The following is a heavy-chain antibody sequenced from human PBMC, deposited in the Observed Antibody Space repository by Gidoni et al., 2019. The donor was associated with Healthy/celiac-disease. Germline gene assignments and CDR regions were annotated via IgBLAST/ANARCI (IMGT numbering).Heavy chain of an antibody. CDR3: ARDWGGMDV. CDR2: IYHSGST. D-gene: IGHD3-16*01. J-gene: IGHJ6*02. V-gene: IGHV4-38-2*02. CDR1: GYSISSGYY. Sequence: QVQLQEPGPGRVTPSGTLSTTCAGSGYSISSGYYWGWIRQPPGKGLDWIGSIYHSGSTYYTPSLKTRVTISVDTSKSQFSLKLGSVSAADTAVYYCARDWGGMDVWGQGTTVTVSS.